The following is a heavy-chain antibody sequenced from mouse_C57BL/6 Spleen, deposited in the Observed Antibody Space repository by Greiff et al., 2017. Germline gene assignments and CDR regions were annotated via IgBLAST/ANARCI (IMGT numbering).Heavy chain of an antibody. CDR2: IYPRSGNT. CDR1: GYTFTSYG. Sequence: QVQLKQSGAELARPGASVKLSCKASGYTFTSYGISWVKQRTGQGLEWIGEIYPRSGNTYYNEKFKGKATLTADKSSSTAYMELRSLTSEDSAVYFCASPRSNFYAMDYWGQGTSVTVSS. V-gene: IGHV1-81*01. J-gene: IGHJ4*01. CDR3: ASPRSNFYAMDY. D-gene: IGHD2-5*01.